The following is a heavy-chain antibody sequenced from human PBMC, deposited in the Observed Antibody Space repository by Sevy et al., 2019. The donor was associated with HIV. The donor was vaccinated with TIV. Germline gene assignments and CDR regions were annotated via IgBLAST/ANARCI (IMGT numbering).Heavy chain of an antibody. CDR3: AKGTANAGYYFDY. D-gene: IGHD1-7*01. J-gene: IGHJ4*02. CDR2: AVGVDDTT. Sequence: GGSLRLSCAASGFTLRNYAVNWVRQAPGKGLEWVSAAVGVDDTTYYADSVKGRFIISRDDSKNTLYLQMTSLTAEDTAAYFCAKGTANAGYYFDYWGRGTLVTVSS. V-gene: IGHV3-23*01. CDR1: GFTLRNYA.